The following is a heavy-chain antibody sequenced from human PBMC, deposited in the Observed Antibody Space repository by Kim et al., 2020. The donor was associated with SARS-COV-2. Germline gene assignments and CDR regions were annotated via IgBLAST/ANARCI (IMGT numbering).Heavy chain of an antibody. CDR1: GFTFSSYA. Sequence: GGSLRLSCAASGFTFSSYAMSWVRQAPGKGLEWVSAISGSGGSTYYADSVKGRFTISRDNSKNTLYLQMNSLRAEDTAVYYCAKDLAVVVPALGPTTKNDYWGQGTLVPVSS. D-gene: IGHD2-2*01. V-gene: IGHV3-23*01. CDR3: AKDLAVVVPALGPTTKNDY. CDR2: ISGSGGST. J-gene: IGHJ4*02.